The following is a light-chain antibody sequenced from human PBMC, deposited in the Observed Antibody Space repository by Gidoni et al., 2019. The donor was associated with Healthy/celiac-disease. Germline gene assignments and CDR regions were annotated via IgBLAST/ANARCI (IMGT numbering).Light chain of an antibody. CDR2: DAS. CDR1: QTVSSY. Sequence: IVLTQSPATRSLSPGERATLSCRASQTVSSYLAWYQQKPGQAPRLLIYDASNRATGIPARFSGSGSGTDFTLTISSLETEDFAVYYCQQRSNGPPVSFGQGTKLEIK. J-gene: IGKJ2*03. CDR3: QQRSNGPPVS. V-gene: IGKV3-11*01.